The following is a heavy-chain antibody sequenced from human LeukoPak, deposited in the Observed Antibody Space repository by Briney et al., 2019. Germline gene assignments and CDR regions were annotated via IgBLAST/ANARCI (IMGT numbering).Heavy chain of an antibody. CDR1: GGSISSDSYY. V-gene: IGHV4-39*01. CDR2: IYYSGST. J-gene: IGHJ4*02. CDR3: ASLAVAGLSEGY. Sequence: TSETLSLTCSVSGGSISSDSYYWAWIRQPPGKGLEWIASIYYSGSTYYNPSLKSRVTISVDTSRNQFSLKLSSVTAADTAVYYCASLAVAGLSEGYWGQGTLVIVSS. D-gene: IGHD6-19*01.